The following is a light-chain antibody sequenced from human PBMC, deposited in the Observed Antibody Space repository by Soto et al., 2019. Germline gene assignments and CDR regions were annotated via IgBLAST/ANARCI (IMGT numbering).Light chain of an antibody. V-gene: IGKV1-5*03. CDR1: QSISSW. Sequence: DIQMTQSPSTLSASVRDRVTITCRASQSISSWLAWYQQKPGKAPKLLIYKASSLESGVPSRFSGSGSGTESTLTLSSLQPDEFSTYYCQQYNSYPRTFGQGTKVDIK. J-gene: IGKJ1*01. CDR3: QQYNSYPRT. CDR2: KAS.